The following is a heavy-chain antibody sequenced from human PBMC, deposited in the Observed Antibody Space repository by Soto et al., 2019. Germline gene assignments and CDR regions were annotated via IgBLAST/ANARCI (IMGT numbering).Heavy chain of an antibody. Sequence: ASVKVSCKASGYTFTSYSMHWVRQAPGQRLEWMGWINAGNGKTKYSQKFQGRVTITRDTSASTAYMELSSLRSEDTAVYYCARYSESYQDAFDIWGQGTMVTVSS. CDR3: ARYSESYQDAFDI. J-gene: IGHJ3*02. CDR2: INAGNGKT. D-gene: IGHD1-26*01. CDR1: GYTFTSYS. V-gene: IGHV1-3*01.